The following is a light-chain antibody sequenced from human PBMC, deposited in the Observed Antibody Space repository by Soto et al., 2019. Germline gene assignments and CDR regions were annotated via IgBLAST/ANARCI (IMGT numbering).Light chain of an antibody. CDR2: KAS. J-gene: IGKJ2*01. CDR1: QSIDSW. CDR3: QQYNGYSRYT. V-gene: IGKV1-5*03. Sequence: DIQMTQSPSTLSASVGDSVTITCRASQSIDSWLAWYQQRPGKAPTLLIYKASNLESGVPSRFSGSGSGTELTLTISSLQPDDFATYYCQQYNGYSRYTFGQGTKLEIK.